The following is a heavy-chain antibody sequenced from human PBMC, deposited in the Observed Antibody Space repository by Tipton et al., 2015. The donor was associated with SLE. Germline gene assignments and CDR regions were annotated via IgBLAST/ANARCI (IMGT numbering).Heavy chain of an antibody. J-gene: IGHJ4*02. CDR3: ARGSYYFDY. CDR2: IYYSGST. CDR1: GGSISSSSYY. V-gene: IGHV4-39*07. Sequence: GLVKPSETLSLTCTVSGGSISSSSYYWGWIRQPPGKGLEWIGSIYYSGSTYYNPSLKSRVTISVDTSKDQFSLKLSSVTAADTAVYYCARGSYYFDYWGQGTLVTVSS.